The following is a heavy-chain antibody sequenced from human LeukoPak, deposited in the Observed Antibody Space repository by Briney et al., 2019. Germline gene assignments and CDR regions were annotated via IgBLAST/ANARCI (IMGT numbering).Heavy chain of an antibody. Sequence: GSLRLSCAASGFTFSSLWMSWVRQAPGKGLEWVANIKQDGSDKYYVDSVKGRFTISRDNAKNSLYLQMNSLRAEDTAVYYCAREPYYYDSSGHDYWGQGTLVTVSS. CDR2: IKQDGSDK. V-gene: IGHV3-7*01. CDR1: GFTFSSLW. D-gene: IGHD3-22*01. CDR3: AREPYYYDSSGHDY. J-gene: IGHJ4*02.